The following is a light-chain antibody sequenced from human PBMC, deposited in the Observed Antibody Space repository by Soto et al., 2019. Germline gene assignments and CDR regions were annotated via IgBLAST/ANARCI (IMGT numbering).Light chain of an antibody. V-gene: IGKV1-39*01. CDR3: QQSDDAPRT. CDR2: CAS. J-gene: IGKJ2*01. Sequence: DIHMTQSPSSLPASVGDRISITCRASQSIGTYLSWYQQKPGKAPKLLIYCASNLQSGVPSRFSGSGSETGFTLTISSLQPEDFATYYCQQSDDAPRTFGQGTKVMIK. CDR1: QSIGTY.